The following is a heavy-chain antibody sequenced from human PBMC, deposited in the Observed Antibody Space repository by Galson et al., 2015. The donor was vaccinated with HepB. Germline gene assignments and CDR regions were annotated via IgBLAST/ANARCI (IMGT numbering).Heavy chain of an antibody. D-gene: IGHD2-15*01. Sequence: SVKVSCKASGYSFTNYGISWVRQAPGQGLEWMGWINSYNGNTKSTQKFQGRVTITADRSTKTVYMEMGSLTSEDTAIYYCANGGECSGGGCYEGFWGQGTLVTLSS. CDR1: GYSFTNYG. CDR2: INSYNGNT. CDR3: ANGGECSGGGCYEGF. J-gene: IGHJ1*01. V-gene: IGHV1-18*01.